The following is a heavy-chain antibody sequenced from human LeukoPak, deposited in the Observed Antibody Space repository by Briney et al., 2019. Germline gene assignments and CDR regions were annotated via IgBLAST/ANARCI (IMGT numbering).Heavy chain of an antibody. CDR3: TRGWIQLWNDAFDI. D-gene: IGHD5-18*01. CDR2: ISGSGGTT. V-gene: IGHV3-23*01. Sequence: GGSLRPSCAASGFTFYNSGMGWVRQAPGKGLEWVSAISGSGGTTYYADSVKGRFTISRDDSKNTLHLQMNSLRADDTAVYYCTRGWIQLWNDAFDIWGQGTMVTVSS. J-gene: IGHJ3*02. CDR1: GFTFYNSG.